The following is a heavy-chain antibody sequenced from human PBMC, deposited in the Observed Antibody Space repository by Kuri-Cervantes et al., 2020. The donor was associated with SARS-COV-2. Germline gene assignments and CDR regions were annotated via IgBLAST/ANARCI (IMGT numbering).Heavy chain of an antibody. J-gene: IGHJ6*02. CDR2: TYYRSKWYN. D-gene: IGHD2-15*01. V-gene: IGHV6-1*01. CDR3: ARVHSGPEFYYGMDV. CDR1: GDSVSSNTAA. Sequence: LRLSCAISGDSVSSNTAAWNWIRQSPSRGLEWLGRTYYRSKWYNDYAVSVKSQITINPDTSKNQFSLHLNSVTPEDTAVYYCARVHSGPEFYYGMDVWGQGTTVTVSS.